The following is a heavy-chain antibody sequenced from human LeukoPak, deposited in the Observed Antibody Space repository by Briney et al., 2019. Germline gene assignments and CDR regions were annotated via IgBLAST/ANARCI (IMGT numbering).Heavy chain of an antibody. CDR2: ISYDGSNK. Sequence: PGGSLRLSCAASGFTLNGYWMHWVRQAPGKGLEWVAVISYDGSNKYYADSVKGRFTISRDNSKNTLHLQMNSLRAEDTAVYYCAKAGDCSGGSCYYFDYWGQGTLVTVSS. J-gene: IGHJ4*02. V-gene: IGHV3-30*18. CDR3: AKAGDCSGGSCYYFDY. CDR1: GFTLNGYW. D-gene: IGHD2-15*01.